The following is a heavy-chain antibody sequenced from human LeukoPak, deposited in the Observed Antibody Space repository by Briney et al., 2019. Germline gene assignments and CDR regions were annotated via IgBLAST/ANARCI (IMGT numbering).Heavy chain of an antibody. CDR1: GASISNSFYF. CDR2: IYYSGST. J-gene: IGHJ4*02. V-gene: IGHV4-39*07. Sequence: SETLSLTCTVPGASISNSFYFWGWVRQPPGTGLEWIGYIYYSGSTYYNPSLKSRVTISVDTSKNQFSLKLSSVTAADTAVYYCARDLIAAAGTAVFDYWGQGTLVTVSS. D-gene: IGHD6-13*01. CDR3: ARDLIAAAGTAVFDY.